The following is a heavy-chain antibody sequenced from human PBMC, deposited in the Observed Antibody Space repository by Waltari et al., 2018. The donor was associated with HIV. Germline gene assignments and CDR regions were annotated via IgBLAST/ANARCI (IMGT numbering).Heavy chain of an antibody. Sequence: EVHLVESGGGQVQPGGSLRLSCAASGFTFSMYSMNWVRQAPGKGLEWVSYSRKDNSFTYYADSGKCRFTISGENAKKSLFLQMNSLGADDTAVYYCARDGDSSGLDYWGQGTLVTVSS. CDR1: GFTFSMYS. D-gene: IGHD6-19*01. J-gene: IGHJ4*02. CDR3: ARDGDSSGLDY. CDR2: SRKDNSFT. V-gene: IGHV3-48*01.